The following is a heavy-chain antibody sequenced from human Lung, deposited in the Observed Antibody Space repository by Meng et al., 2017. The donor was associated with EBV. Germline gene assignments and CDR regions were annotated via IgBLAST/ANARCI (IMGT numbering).Heavy chain of an antibody. Sequence: QVQLVQSGAEVKKPGASVRVSCKASGYTFTHHGISWIRQAPGQGLEWMGWISCYNGDTNYAQKLQGRVTMTTDTSTNTAYMDLRSLRSDDTAVYYCARDPSNTSGRYAYFDYWGQGTLVTVSS. J-gene: IGHJ4*02. CDR2: ISCYNGDT. CDR1: GYTFTHHG. D-gene: IGHD6-19*01. CDR3: ARDPSNTSGRYAYFDY. V-gene: IGHV1-18*01.